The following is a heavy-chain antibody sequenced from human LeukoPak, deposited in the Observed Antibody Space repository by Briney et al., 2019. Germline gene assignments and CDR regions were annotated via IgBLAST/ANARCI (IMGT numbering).Heavy chain of an antibody. J-gene: IGHJ4*02. V-gene: IGHV3-30*18. Sequence: GRSLRLSCAASGFTFSSYGMHWVRQAPGKGLEWVAVISYDGSNKYCADSVKGRFTISRDNSKNTLYLQMNSLRAEDTAVYYCAKGGTGLLWFGELLYGYFDYWGQGTLVTVSS. CDR1: GFTFSSYG. CDR3: AKGGTGLLWFGELLYGYFDY. D-gene: IGHD3-10*01. CDR2: ISYDGSNK.